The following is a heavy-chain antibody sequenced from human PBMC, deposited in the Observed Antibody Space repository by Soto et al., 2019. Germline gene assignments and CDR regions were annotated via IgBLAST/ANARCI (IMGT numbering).Heavy chain of an antibody. J-gene: IGHJ6*02. CDR1: GFSLSTSGVG. V-gene: IGHV2-5*01. CDR3: AHRHRIEEDYDILTGYLDYYYYGMDV. CDR2: IYWNDDK. D-gene: IGHD3-9*01. Sequence: QITLKESGPTLVKPTQTLTLTCTFSGFSLSTSGVGVGWIRQPPGKALEWLALIYWNDDKRYSPSLKSRLTITKDTSKNQVVLTMTNMDPVDTATYYCAHRHRIEEDYDILTGYLDYYYYGMDVWGQGTTVTVSS.